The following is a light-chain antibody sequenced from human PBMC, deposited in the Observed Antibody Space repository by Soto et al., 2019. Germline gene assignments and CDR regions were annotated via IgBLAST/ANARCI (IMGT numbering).Light chain of an antibody. CDR3: QQYGSSPLT. CDR2: DAS. Sequence: EFVLSHSPGTLSLSPGERATLSCRASQSVSSNYLAWYQQRPGQTPRLLIYDASSRATGIPDRFSGSGSGTDFALIISRLEPEDFAVYYCQQYGSSPLTFGGGTKVDIK. J-gene: IGKJ4*01. V-gene: IGKV3-20*01. CDR1: QSVSSNY.